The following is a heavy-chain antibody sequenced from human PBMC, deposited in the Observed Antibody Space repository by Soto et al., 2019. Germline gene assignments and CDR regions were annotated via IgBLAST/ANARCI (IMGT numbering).Heavy chain of an antibody. J-gene: IGHJ6*01. CDR1: GGAFTDYS. CDR3: AIWSLLTAFHNRSLEV. V-gene: IGHV1-69*19. CDR2: IVPLHHTP. D-gene: IGHD1-20*01. Sequence: QVHLLQSGTEVKKPGSSVKVSCKVSGGAFTDYSLNWVRHAPGQGLEWLGGIVPLHHTPNYSLKFLARVEVTGDPSAATVYGNMRSRTTDDTATWYGAIWSLLTAFHNRSLEVWGQERTVIVSS.